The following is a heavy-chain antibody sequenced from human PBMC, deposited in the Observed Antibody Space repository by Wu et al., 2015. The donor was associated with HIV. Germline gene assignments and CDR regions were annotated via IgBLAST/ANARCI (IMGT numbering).Heavy chain of an antibody. Sequence: QVQLVQSGAEVKKPGSSVKVSCKASGGTFSNYAITWVRQAPGQGLEWMGGIITIFNITNYAEKFQDRVTITADRFTSTAYMELSSLRSADTAIYYCARGRYSGYDSPRVYYYYMDVWGLGTTVIVSS. CDR2: IITIFNIT. CDR3: ARGRYSGYDSPRVYYYYMDV. J-gene: IGHJ6*03. D-gene: IGHD5-12*01. V-gene: IGHV1-69*14. CDR1: GGTFSNYA.